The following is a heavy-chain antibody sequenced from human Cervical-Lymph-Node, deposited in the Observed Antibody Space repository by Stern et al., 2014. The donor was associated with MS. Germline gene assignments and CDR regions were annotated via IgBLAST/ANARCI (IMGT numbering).Heavy chain of an antibody. CDR1: GYSFTSHY. CDR2: INPSGDSA. Sequence: VQLVQSGAEVKKPGASVKVSCKASGYSFTSHYMHWVRQAPGQGLEWVGIINPSGDSASYAQKLQGRVTMTRDTSTSTVYMELSSLRSEDTPVYYCASGTGSKRPTGNYWGQGTLVTVSS. D-gene: IGHD3/OR15-3a*01. J-gene: IGHJ4*02. V-gene: IGHV1-46*01. CDR3: ASGTGSKRPTGNY.